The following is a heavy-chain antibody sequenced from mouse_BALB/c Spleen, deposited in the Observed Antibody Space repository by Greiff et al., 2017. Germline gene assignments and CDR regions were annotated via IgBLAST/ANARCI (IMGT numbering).Heavy chain of an antibody. Sequence: EVKLVESGGGLVKPGGSLKLSCAASGFTFSSYTMSWVRQTPEKRLEWVATISSGGSYTYYPDSVKGRFTISRDNAKNTLYLQMSSLKSEDTAMYYCTRDSHYYGSSYRYFDVWGAGTTVTVSS. V-gene: IGHV5-6-4*01. CDR1: GFTFSSYT. J-gene: IGHJ1*01. D-gene: IGHD1-1*01. CDR3: TRDSHYYGSSYRYFDV. CDR2: ISSGGSYT.